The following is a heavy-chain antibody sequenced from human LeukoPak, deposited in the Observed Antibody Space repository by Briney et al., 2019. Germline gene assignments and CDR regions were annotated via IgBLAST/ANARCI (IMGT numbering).Heavy chain of an antibody. V-gene: IGHV3-21*01. CDR3: ARPLVSGSSGWYYFDS. Sequence: PGGSLRLSCAASVFTFSEYSMSWVRHAPGKGLEWISSISSFSSYIYYADSVKGRFTISRDNAKTTLYLQMNSLRADDTAVYYCARPLVSGSSGWYYFDSWGQGTLVTVSS. D-gene: IGHD6-19*01. CDR2: ISSFSSYI. CDR1: VFTFSEYS. J-gene: IGHJ4*02.